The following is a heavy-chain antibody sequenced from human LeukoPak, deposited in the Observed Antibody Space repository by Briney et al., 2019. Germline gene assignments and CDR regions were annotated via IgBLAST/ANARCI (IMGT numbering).Heavy chain of an antibody. Sequence: PSETLSLTCTVSGGSISSYYWSWIRQPAGKGLEWIGRIYTSGSTNYNPSLKSRVTMSVDTSKNQFSLKLSSVTAADTAVYYCARGIRGITMVQGVIDYWGQGTLVTVSS. CDR3: ARGIRGITMVQGVIDY. J-gene: IGHJ4*02. CDR2: IYTSGST. CDR1: GGSISSYY. D-gene: IGHD3-10*01. V-gene: IGHV4-4*07.